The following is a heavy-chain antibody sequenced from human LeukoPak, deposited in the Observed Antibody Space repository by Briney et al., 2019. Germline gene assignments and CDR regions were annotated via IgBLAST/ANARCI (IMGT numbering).Heavy chain of an antibody. V-gene: IGHV4-59*01. D-gene: IGHD3-22*01. CDR1: GGSISSYY. Sequence: PSETLSLTCTVSGGSISSYYWSWIRQPPGKGLEWIGYIYYSGSTNYNPSLKSRVTISVDTSKNQFSLKLSSVTAADTAVYYCARVDDYYDSSGRANNWFDPWGQGTLVTVSS. CDR3: ARVDDYYDSSGRANNWFDP. CDR2: IYYSGST. J-gene: IGHJ5*02.